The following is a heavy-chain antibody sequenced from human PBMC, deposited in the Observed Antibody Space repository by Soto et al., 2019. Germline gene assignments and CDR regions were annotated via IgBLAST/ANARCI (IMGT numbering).Heavy chain of an antibody. CDR2: MFYSGLT. Sequence: SETLSLTCSVSGYSVSSSDYYWAWIRQPPGKGLEWIGSMFYSGLTYYNPSLKSRVTLSVDTSKNHFSVRLNSVTAADTAVYYCAPLTVSLSGPYGIHVWGQGTTVAVSS. D-gene: IGHD2-15*01. J-gene: IGHJ6*02. V-gene: IGHV4-39*01. CDR3: APLTVSLSGPYGIHV. CDR1: GYSVSSSDYY.